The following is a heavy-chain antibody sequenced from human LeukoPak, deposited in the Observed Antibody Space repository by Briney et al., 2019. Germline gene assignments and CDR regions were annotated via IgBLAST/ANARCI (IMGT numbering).Heavy chain of an antibody. V-gene: IGHV4-4*07. Sequence: SETLSLTCTVSGGSISSYYWSWIRQPAGKGLEWIGRIYTSGSTNYNPSLKSRVTMSVDTSKNQFSLKLSSVTAADTAVYYCARGYFGDYAYYYYMDVWGTGTTVTMSS. CDR2: IYTSGST. J-gene: IGHJ6*03. D-gene: IGHD4-17*01. CDR1: GGSISSYY. CDR3: ARGYFGDYAYYYYMDV.